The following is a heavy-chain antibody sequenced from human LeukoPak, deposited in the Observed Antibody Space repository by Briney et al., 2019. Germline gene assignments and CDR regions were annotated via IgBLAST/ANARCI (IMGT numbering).Heavy chain of an antibody. CDR3: ARAGSFTMVRGPYDY. CDR1: GGSISGYY. V-gene: IGHV4-34*01. D-gene: IGHD3-10*01. J-gene: IGHJ4*02. CDR2: INHSGST. Sequence: PSETLSLTCTVSGGSISGYYWSWIRQPPGKGLEWIGEINHSGSTNYNPSLKSRVTISVDTSKNQFSLKLSSVTAADTAVYYCARAGSFTMVRGPYDYWGQGTLVTVSS.